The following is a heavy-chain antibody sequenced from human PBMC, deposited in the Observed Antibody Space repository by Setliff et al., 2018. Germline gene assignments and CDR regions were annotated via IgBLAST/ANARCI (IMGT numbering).Heavy chain of an antibody. CDR3: RLWFEETSRDY. Sequence: PGGSLRLSCAASGFTFSGFGMHWVRQAPGKGLEWVAFIRYNGNNQYYSDSVKGRFTTSRDNSKNTLYLQMNSLRAEDTAVYYCRLWFEETSRDYWGQGTLVTVSS. V-gene: IGHV3-30*02. J-gene: IGHJ4*02. CDR1: GFTFSGFG. D-gene: IGHD3-10*01. CDR2: IRYNGNNQ.